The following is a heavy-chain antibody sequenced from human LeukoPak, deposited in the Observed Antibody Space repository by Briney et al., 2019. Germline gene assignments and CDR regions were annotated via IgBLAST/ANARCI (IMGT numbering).Heavy chain of an antibody. CDR3: ARYSGSYSFDY. Sequence: SETLSLTCTVSGGSISSSSYYWAWIRQPPGKGLEWIGSIYYSGSTYYNPSLKSRVTISVDTSKNQFSLKLSSVTAADTAVYYCARYSGSYSFDYWGQGTLVTVSS. CDR2: IYYSGST. D-gene: IGHD1-26*01. CDR1: GGSISSSSYY. J-gene: IGHJ4*02. V-gene: IGHV4-39*07.